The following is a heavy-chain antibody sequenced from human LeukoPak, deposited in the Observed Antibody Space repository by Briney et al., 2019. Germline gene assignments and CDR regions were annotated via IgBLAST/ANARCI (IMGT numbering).Heavy chain of an antibody. D-gene: IGHD3-10*01. Sequence: PSETLSLTCTVSGGPSSRYYWSWIRQPAGKGLEWIGRIYTSGSTDYNPSLKSRVTMSVDTSKKQFSLNLSSVTAADTAVYFCARDPYGSGSYYYSGMDVWGQGTTVTVSS. CDR2: IYTSGST. J-gene: IGHJ6*02. V-gene: IGHV4-4*07. CDR1: GGPSSRYY. CDR3: ARDPYGSGSYYYSGMDV.